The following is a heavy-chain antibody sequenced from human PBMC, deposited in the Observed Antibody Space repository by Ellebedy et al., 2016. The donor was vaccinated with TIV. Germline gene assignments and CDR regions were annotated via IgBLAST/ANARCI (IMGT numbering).Heavy chain of an antibody. J-gene: IGHJ3*02. CDR2: IYYSGST. V-gene: IGHV4-59*13. CDR1: GGSISSYY. D-gene: IGHD2-2*01. Sequence: SETLSLXXTVSGGSISSYYWSWIRQPPGKGLEWIGYIYYSGSTNYNPSLKSRVTISVDTSKNQFSLKLSSVTAADTAVYYCARGQYCSSTSCAIWGAFDIWGQGTMVTVSS. CDR3: ARGQYCSSTSCAIWGAFDI.